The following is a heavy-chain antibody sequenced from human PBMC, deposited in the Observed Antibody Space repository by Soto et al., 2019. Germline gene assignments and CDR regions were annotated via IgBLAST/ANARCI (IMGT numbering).Heavy chain of an antibody. CDR3: ARRGVVPYYYYGLDV. CDR1: GYTFTSYG. J-gene: IGHJ6*02. CDR2: INGYNGNT. D-gene: IGHD6-6*01. Sequence: QVQLVQSGAEVKKPGASVKVSCKASGYTFTSYGITWVRQAPGQGLEWLGWINGYNGNTNYAQKLQGRVTMPTTTSTSTAYMELRSLRSDDTAVYYCARRGVVPYYYYGLDVWGQGTTVTVSS. V-gene: IGHV1-18*01.